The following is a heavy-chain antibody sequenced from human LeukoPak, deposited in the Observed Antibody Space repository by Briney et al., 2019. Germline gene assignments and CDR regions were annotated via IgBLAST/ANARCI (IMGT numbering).Heavy chain of an antibody. J-gene: IGHJ4*02. V-gene: IGHV3-30*18. CDR1: GFTFSSYG. CDR3: AKDDAVFGFDY. D-gene: IGHD1-14*01. CDR2: ISYDGSNK. Sequence: GRSLRLSCAASGFTFSSYGMHWVRQAPGKGLEWVAVISYDGSNKYYADSVKGRFTISRDNSKNTLYLQMNSLRAEDTAVYYCAKDDAVFGFDYWGQGTLVTVSP.